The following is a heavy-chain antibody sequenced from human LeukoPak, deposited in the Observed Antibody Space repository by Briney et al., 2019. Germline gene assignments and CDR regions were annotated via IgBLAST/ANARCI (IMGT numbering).Heavy chain of an antibody. J-gene: IGHJ6*02. Sequence: TSSETLSLTCAVYGGSFSGYYWSWIRQPPGGGLEWIGEIDHSGNTNYNPSLKNRVTISLDTSKNQFSLKLSSVTAADTAVYYCARGLAADGMDVWGQGTTVTVSS. CDR2: IDHSGNT. V-gene: IGHV4-34*01. CDR3: ARGLAADGMDV. D-gene: IGHD6-25*01. CDR1: GGSFSGYY.